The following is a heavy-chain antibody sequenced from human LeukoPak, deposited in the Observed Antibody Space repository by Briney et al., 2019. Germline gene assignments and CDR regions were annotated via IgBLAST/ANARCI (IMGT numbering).Heavy chain of an antibody. CDR2: IYYSGST. CDR1: GGSVSSSNYY. J-gene: IGHJ4*02. CDR3: ARRRTRSPFDS. V-gene: IGHV4-39*01. D-gene: IGHD1-14*01. Sequence: SETLSLTCTVSGGSVSSSNYYWGWIRQPPGKGLEWIGTIYYSGSTYYNPSLKSRVTISVDTSKNQFSLRLSSVTAADTAVYYCARRRTRSPFDSWGQGTLVTASS.